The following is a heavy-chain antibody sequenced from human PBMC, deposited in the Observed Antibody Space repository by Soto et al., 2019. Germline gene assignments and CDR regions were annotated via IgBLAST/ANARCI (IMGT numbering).Heavy chain of an antibody. CDR2: ISAYNGNT. V-gene: IGHV1-18*01. Sequence: GASVKVSCTASGYTFTSYGISWVRQAPGQGLEWMGWISAYNGNTNYAQKLQGRVTMTTDTSTSTAYMELRSLRSDDTAVYYCARVGATLNYYYGMDVWGQGTTVTVSS. D-gene: IGHD1-26*01. CDR3: ARVGATLNYYYGMDV. J-gene: IGHJ6*02. CDR1: GYTFTSYG.